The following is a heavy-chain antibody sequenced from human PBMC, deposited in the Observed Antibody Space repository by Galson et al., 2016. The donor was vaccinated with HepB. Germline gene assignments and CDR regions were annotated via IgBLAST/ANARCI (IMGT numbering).Heavy chain of an antibody. CDR3: VRDGDAYNFDF. CDR2: IHRDGSGT. CDR1: GFSFSNYW. V-gene: IGHV3-74*01. Sequence: SLRLSCAASGFSFSNYWMHWARQAPGKGLVWVSRIHRDGSGTNYADSVKGRFTMSRDNAKNTMYLQMNSLRAEDTAVYYCVRDGDAYNFDFWGQGTLVTVSS. D-gene: IGHD5-24*01. J-gene: IGHJ4*02.